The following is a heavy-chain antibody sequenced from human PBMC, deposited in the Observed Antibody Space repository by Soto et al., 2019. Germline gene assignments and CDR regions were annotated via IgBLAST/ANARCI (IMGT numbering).Heavy chain of an antibody. D-gene: IGHD2-15*01. CDR2: IYDSGST. Sequence: QVQLQESGPGLVKPSETLSLTCTVSGGSISNYYWSWDRQPPGKGLEWIGYIYDSGSTNYNPSLKSRVTISVDTSKNQFSLRLTSVTAADTAVYYCAAAPRYWGQGTLVTVSS. V-gene: IGHV4-59*01. J-gene: IGHJ4*02. CDR1: GGSISNYY. CDR3: AAAPRY.